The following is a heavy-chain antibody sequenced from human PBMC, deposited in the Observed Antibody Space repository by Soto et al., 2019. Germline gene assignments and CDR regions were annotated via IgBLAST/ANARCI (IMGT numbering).Heavy chain of an antibody. Sequence: QMQLVQSGAEVKKTGSSVKVSCKASGYTFTYRYLHWVRQAPGQALEWMGWITPFNGNTNYAQKFQDRVTITRDRSMSTAYMELSSLRSEDTAMYSCAIWDDSSGYHYWGQGTLVTVSS. D-gene: IGHD3-22*01. V-gene: IGHV1-45*02. J-gene: IGHJ4*02. CDR3: AIWDDSSGYHY. CDR1: GYTFTYRY. CDR2: ITPFNGNT.